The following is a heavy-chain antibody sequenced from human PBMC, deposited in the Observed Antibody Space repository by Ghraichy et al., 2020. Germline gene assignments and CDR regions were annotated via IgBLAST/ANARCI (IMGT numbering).Heavy chain of an antibody. CDR1: GFTFSSYS. CDR2: ITISSSFR. CDR3: ARGSTVVRFYYYDGMDV. V-gene: IGHV3-48*02. Sequence: GGSLRLSCVGSGFTFSSYSMNWVRQSPGKRLEWVSYITISSSFRSYADSVKGRFTISRDNGQNSLSLQMYSLTDEDTGVYYCARGSTVVRFYYYDGMDVWGQGTTGTV. D-gene: IGHD4-23*01. J-gene: IGHJ6*02.